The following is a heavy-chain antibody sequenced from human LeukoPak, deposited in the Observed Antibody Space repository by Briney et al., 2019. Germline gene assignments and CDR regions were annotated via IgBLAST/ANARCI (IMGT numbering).Heavy chain of an antibody. CDR1: GYTFTSYG. D-gene: IGHD3-10*01. Sequence: ASVKVSCKASGYTFTSYGISWVRQAPGQRLEWMGWISAYNGNTNYAQKLQGRVTMTTDTSTSTAYMELRSLRSDDTAVYYCVRDPYYGSGSYSDYWGQGTLVTVSS. V-gene: IGHV1-18*01. CDR2: ISAYNGNT. J-gene: IGHJ4*02. CDR3: VRDPYYGSGSYSDY.